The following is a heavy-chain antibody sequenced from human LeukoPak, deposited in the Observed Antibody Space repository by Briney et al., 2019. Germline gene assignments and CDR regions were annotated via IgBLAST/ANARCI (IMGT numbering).Heavy chain of an antibody. V-gene: IGHV4-61*05. CDR3: ARAVSGRFDY. CDR2: IYYSGST. CDR1: GGSISSSSYY. J-gene: IGHJ4*02. D-gene: IGHD6-19*01. Sequence: SETLSLTCTVSGGSISSSSYYWGWVRQPPGTGLEWAGYIYYSGSTNYNPSLNSRVTISVNTSKNQFSLRLSSVTAADTAIYYCARAVSGRFDYWGQGTLVTVSS.